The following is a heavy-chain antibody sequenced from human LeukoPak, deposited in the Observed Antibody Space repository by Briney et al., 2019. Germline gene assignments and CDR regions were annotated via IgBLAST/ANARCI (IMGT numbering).Heavy chain of an antibody. J-gene: IGHJ6*02. Sequence: SETLSLTCTVSGGSISSYYWSWIRQPPGKGLEWIGYIYYGGSTNYNPSLKSRVTISVDTSKNQFSLKLSSVTAADTAVYYCARGPSRDGYKSGYYYYGMDVWGQGTTVTVSS. CDR1: GGSISSYY. V-gene: IGHV4-59*01. CDR2: IYYGGST. CDR3: ARGPSRDGYKSGYYYYGMDV. D-gene: IGHD5-24*01.